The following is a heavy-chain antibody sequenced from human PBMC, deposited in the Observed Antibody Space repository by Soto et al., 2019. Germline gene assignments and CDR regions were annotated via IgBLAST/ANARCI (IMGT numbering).Heavy chain of an antibody. J-gene: IGHJ4*02. CDR3: ARAGGLGAVAVDY. CDR2: IYHGST. Sequence: QLQLQESGSGLVKPSQTLSLTCAVSGGSISSGGYSWSWIRQPPGKGLEWIGYIYHGSTYYNPSLERRVTXSXDXXKNQFSLKLSSVTAADTAVYYCARAGGLGAVAVDYWGQGTLVTVSS. V-gene: IGHV4-30-2*01. CDR1: GGSISSGGYS. D-gene: IGHD6-19*01.